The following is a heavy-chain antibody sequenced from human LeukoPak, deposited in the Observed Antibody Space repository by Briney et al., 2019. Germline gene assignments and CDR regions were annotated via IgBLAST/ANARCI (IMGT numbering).Heavy chain of an antibody. J-gene: IGHJ4*02. CDR2: INHSGST. CDR3: ARGRGTMVRGRYFDY. V-gene: IGHV4-34*01. D-gene: IGHD3-10*01. CDR1: GGYFSGYY. Sequence: PSETLSLTCAVYGGYFSGYYWSWIRQPPGKGLEWIGEINHSGSTNYNPSLKSRVTISVDTSKNQFSLKLSSVTAADTAVYYCARGRGTMVRGRYFDYWGQGTLVTVSS.